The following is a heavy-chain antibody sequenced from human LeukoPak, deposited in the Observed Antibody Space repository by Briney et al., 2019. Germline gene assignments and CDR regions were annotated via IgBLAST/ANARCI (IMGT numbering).Heavy chain of an antibody. D-gene: IGHD3-10*01. CDR3: AKDLVGYGSGSGLDAFDI. V-gene: IGHV3-20*04. CDR1: GFTFDDYG. J-gene: IGHJ3*02. CDR2: INWNGGST. Sequence: GGSLRLSCAASGFTFDDYGMSWVRQAPGKGLEWVSGINWNGGSTGYADSVKGRFTISRDNAKNSLYLQMNSLRAEDTAVYYCAKDLVGYGSGSGLDAFDIWDQGTMVTVSS.